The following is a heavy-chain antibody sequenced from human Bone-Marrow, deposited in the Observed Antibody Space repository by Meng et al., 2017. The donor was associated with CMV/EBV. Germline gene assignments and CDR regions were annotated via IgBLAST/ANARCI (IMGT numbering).Heavy chain of an antibody. CDR2: ISSSSSYI. CDR3: AREVMGGWHYCCGIDV. D-gene: IGHD2-15*01. Sequence: GESLRLSCAASGFTFSSYSMNWVRQAPGKGLEWVSSISSSSSYIYYADSVKGRFTIARDNAKNSLYLQTDSMGAEDTAVYYCAREVMGGWHYCCGIDVWGQGTTVTVSS. CDR1: GFTFSSYS. V-gene: IGHV3-21*01. J-gene: IGHJ6*02.